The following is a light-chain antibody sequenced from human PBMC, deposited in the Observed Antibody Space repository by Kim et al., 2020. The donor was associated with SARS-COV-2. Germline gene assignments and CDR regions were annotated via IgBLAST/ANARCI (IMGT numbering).Light chain of an antibody. CDR1: SSGVGGYNY. CDR2: DVR. J-gene: IGLJ2*01. Sequence: GQSITSSCTGTSSGVGGYNYVSWYQQYPGKAPKLMIYDVRNRPSGVSNRFFGSKSANTASLTISGLQAEDEADDYCSSYTSSSTLVFGGGTQLTVL. V-gene: IGLV2-14*03. CDR3: SSYTSSSTLV.